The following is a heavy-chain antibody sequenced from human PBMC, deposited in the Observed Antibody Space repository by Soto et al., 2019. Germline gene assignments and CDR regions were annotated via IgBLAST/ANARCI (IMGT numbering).Heavy chain of an antibody. V-gene: IGHV1-58*01. CDR3: AADRGWFGELLSAFDI. CDR1: GSTFTSSA. D-gene: IGHD3-10*01. CDR2: IVVGSGNT. Sequence: GASVKVSCKASGSTFTSSAVQWVRQARGQRLEWIGWIVVGSGNTNYAQKFQERVTITRDMSTSTAYMELSSLRSEDTAVYYCAADRGWFGELLSAFDIWGQGTMVTVSS. J-gene: IGHJ3*02.